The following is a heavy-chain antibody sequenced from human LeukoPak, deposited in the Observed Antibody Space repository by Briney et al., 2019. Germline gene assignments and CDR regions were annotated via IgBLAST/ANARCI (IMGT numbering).Heavy chain of an antibody. V-gene: IGHV3-30*02. CDR3: APSEEKQQLDP. Sequence: GGSLRLSCAASGFTFSSYGMHWVRQAPGQGLEWVALIRYDGGKEYYADSVKGRFTISRDNSKNTLYLQMNSLRAEDTAVYFCAPSEEKQQLDPWGQGTLVTVSS. D-gene: IGHD6-13*01. CDR2: IRYDGGKE. J-gene: IGHJ5*02. CDR1: GFTFSSYG.